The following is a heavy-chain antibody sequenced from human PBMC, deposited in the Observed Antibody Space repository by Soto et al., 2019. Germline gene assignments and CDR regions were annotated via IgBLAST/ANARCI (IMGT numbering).Heavy chain of an antibody. CDR3: ARMSIAARFRLNYYGMDV. CDR1: GGSISSGGYY. Sequence: QVQLQESGPGLVKPSQTLSLTCTVSGGSISSGGYYWSWIRQHPGKGLEWIGYIYYSGSTYYNPSLKSRVTISVDTSKNQFSLKLSSVTAADTAVYYCARMSIAARFRLNYYGMDVWGQGTTVTVSS. J-gene: IGHJ6*02. D-gene: IGHD6-6*01. CDR2: IYYSGST. V-gene: IGHV4-31*03.